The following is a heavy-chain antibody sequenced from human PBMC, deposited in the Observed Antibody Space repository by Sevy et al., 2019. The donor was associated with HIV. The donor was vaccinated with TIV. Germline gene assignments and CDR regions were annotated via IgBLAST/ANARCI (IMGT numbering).Heavy chain of an antibody. CDR2: ISSNRGST. Sequence: GGSLRLSCSASGFTFSSYAMHWVRQAPGKGLEYVSAISSNRGSTYYADSVKGRFTISRDNSKNTLYLQMSSLRAEDTAVYYCVKDRNFGVVIVTTEMDYWGQGTLVTVSS. V-gene: IGHV3-64D*06. J-gene: IGHJ4*02. CDR3: VKDRNFGVVIVTTEMDY. CDR1: GFTFSSYA. D-gene: IGHD3-3*01.